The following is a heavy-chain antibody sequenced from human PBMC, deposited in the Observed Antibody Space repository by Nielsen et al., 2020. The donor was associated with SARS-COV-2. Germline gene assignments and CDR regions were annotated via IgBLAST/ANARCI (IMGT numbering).Heavy chain of an antibody. CDR2: IKQDGSVK. CDR3: ARNVVLRPTVQNWFDP. J-gene: IGHJ5*01. CDR1: GFTFDDYG. V-gene: IGHV3-7*01. D-gene: IGHD3-3*01. Sequence: GESLKISCAASGFTFDDYGMVWVRQAPGKGLEWVANIKQDGSVKNYVDSVRGRFTISRDNANRTLFLHLTSLRTDDTAVYYCARNVVLRPTVQNWFDPWGQGTQVTVSS.